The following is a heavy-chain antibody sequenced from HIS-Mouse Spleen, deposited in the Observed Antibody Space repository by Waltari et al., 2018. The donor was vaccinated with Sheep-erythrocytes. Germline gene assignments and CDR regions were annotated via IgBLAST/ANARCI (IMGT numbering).Heavy chain of an antibody. CDR3: ARVASGATFDY. CDR1: GFTFSSYS. CDR2: ISSSSSYI. D-gene: IGHD1-26*01. Sequence: EVQLVESGGGLVKPGGSLRLSCAASGFTFSSYSMNWVRQAPGNGQEWVSSISSSSSYIYYAESVKGRFTISRDNAKNSLYLQMNSLRAGDTAVYYCARVASGATFDYWGQGTLVTVSS. V-gene: IGHV3-21*01. J-gene: IGHJ4*02.